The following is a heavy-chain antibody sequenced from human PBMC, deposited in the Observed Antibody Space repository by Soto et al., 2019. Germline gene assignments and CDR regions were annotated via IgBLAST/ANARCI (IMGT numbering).Heavy chain of an antibody. V-gene: IGHV3-30*18. Sequence: GGSLRLSCAASGFTFRNYGMHWVRQAPGKGLEWVAVISHDGSDKYYADSMKGRFIISRDNSENTLFLNMNSLKPEDTAVYYCAKENQLQGHDYWGQGTFVTFS. D-gene: IGHD2-2*01. CDR2: ISHDGSDK. J-gene: IGHJ4*02. CDR1: GFTFRNYG. CDR3: AKENQLQGHDY.